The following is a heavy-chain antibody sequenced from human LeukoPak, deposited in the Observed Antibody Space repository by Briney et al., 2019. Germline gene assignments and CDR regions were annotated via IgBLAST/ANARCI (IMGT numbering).Heavy chain of an antibody. J-gene: IGHJ1*01. CDR1: GFTFDDSA. D-gene: IGHD3-22*01. CDR2: IIWNSGII. CDR3: AKAPPYYSDSSGYFQH. Sequence: GGSLRLSCAASGFTFDDSAMHWVRQVPGKGLEWVSGIIWNSGIIDYADSVKGRFTISRDNAKNSLYLQMNNLRPDDTAFYYCAKAPPYYSDSSGYFQHWGQGTLVTVSS. V-gene: IGHV3-9*01.